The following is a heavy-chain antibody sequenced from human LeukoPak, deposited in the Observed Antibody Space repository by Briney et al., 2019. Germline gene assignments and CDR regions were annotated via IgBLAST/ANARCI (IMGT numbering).Heavy chain of an antibody. Sequence: SETLSLTCTVSGGSISSYYWSWIRQPPGKGLEWIAYLFYSGGTDYNPSLESRVTISVDTSKNQFSLKLRSVTAADTAVYYCATVAVIRGVTYFDYWGQGALVTVSS. CDR1: GGSISSYY. CDR2: LFYSGGT. D-gene: IGHD6-19*01. V-gene: IGHV4-59*01. J-gene: IGHJ4*02. CDR3: ATVAVIRGVTYFDY.